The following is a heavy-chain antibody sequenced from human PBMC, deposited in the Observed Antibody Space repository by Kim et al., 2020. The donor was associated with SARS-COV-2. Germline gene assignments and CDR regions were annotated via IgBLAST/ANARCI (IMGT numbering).Heavy chain of an antibody. CDR2: IYYSGRT. CDR1: GGSISSYY. Sequence: SETLSLTCTVSGGSISSYYWSWIRQPPGKGLEWIGYIYYSGRTNYNPSLKSRVTISVDTSKNQFSLKLSSVTAADTAVYYCARVLTWSYGSGSLPYYYYGLDVWGQGTTVTVSS. D-gene: IGHD3-10*01. J-gene: IGHJ6*02. V-gene: IGHV4-59*01. CDR3: ARVLTWSYGSGSLPYYYYGLDV.